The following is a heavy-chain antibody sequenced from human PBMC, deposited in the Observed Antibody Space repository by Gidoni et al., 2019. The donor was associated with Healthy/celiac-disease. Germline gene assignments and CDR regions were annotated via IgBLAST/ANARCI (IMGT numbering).Heavy chain of an antibody. Sequence: QVQLVESGGGVVQPGRALRLSWAASGFTFSSYAMPWVRQAPGKGLAWVAVISYDGCNNYYADSVKGRFTISRDTSKHPLYLQMNSLRAEDTAVYYCARARGVPGVDYWGQGTLVTVSS. CDR2: ISYDGCNN. D-gene: IGHD3-10*01. CDR1: GFTFSSYA. V-gene: IGHV3-30-3*01. CDR3: ARARGVPGVDY. J-gene: IGHJ4*02.